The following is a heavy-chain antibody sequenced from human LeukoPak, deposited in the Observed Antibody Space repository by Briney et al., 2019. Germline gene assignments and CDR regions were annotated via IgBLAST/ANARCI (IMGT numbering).Heavy chain of an antibody. J-gene: IGHJ4*02. CDR1: GFTFSDYY. D-gene: IGHD7-27*01. V-gene: IGHV3-11*06. CDR2: ISKSGTST. Sequence: PGGSLRLSCAASGFTFSDYYMSWIRQAPGKGLEWVSYISKSGTSTKYADSVKGRFTISRDNAKNSLYLQMNSLRAEDTAVYYCARDPALGKFDYWGQGTLVTVSS. CDR3: ARDPALGKFDY.